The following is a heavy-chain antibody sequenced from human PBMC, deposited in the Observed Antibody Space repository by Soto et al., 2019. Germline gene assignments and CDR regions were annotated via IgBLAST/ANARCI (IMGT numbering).Heavy chain of an antibody. CDR3: VRLIGNSWLDF. CDR1: GGSVSSSSVT. Sequence: PSQTLSLTGASSGGSVSSSSVTWNWIRKSPSRGLEWLGRAYYRSKWYNDYAESVKSRITINPDTSKNQFSLHLNSVTPEDAAVYYCVRLIGNSWLDFWGQGTLVTVSS. D-gene: IGHD1-26*01. V-gene: IGHV6-1*01. J-gene: IGHJ5*01. CDR2: AYYRSKWYN.